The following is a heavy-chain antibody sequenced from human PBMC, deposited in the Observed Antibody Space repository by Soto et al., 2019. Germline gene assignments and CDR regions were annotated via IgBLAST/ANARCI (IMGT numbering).Heavy chain of an antibody. CDR1: GFNIRTYW. D-gene: IGHD5-18*01. V-gene: IGHV3-7*03. CDR3: ARGRFSYGPKGGVFDH. J-gene: IGHJ4*02. CDR2: IKEDGSDN. Sequence: EVQLVESGGGLVQPAGPVRLSCAASGFNIRTYWMSCVREYPGKGLEWVANIKEDGSDNYYLDSVKGRLAVSRDHANVLLYLQLTNLSAEDPAVYYCARGRFSYGPKGGVFDHWCQGGLASVSS.